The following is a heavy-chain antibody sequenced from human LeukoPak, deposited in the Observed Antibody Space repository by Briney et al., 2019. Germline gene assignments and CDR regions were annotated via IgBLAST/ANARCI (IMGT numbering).Heavy chain of an antibody. V-gene: IGHV4-39*07. D-gene: IGHD4-17*01. CDR3: ARERGAPTVKTPYNWFDP. Sequence: SETLSLTCTVSGLSISSSSYYWGWIRQPPGKGLEWIGSIYYSGSTYYNPSLKSRVTISVETSKNQFSLKLSSVTAADTAVYYCARERGAPTVKTPYNWFDPWGQGTLVTVSS. J-gene: IGHJ5*02. CDR1: GLSISSSSYY. CDR2: IYYSGST.